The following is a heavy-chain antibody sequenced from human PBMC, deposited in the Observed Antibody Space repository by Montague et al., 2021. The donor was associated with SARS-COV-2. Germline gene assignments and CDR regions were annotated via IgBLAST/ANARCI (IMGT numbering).Heavy chain of an antibody. CDR1: GFTFDDYG. CDR3: SRGGGMIRGVVDF. D-gene: IGHD3-10*01. CDR2: ISRSGDRT. J-gene: IGHJ4*02. V-gene: IGHV3-20*01. Sequence: SLRLSCAVSGFTFDDYGMSWVRQAPGKGLEWVSGISRSGDRTAYGDSVKGRFTISRDNAKNSLYLQMNSLRVEGTAFYHCSRGGGMIRGVVDFWGQGILVSVSS.